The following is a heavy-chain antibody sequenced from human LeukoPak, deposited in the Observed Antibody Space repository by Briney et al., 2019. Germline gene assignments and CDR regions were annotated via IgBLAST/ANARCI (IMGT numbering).Heavy chain of an antibody. CDR2: IKQDGSEK. CDR1: GFTFSSYW. Sequence: GGSLRLSCAASGFTFSSYWMSWVRQAPGKGLEWVANIKQDGSEKYYVDSVKGRFTISRDNAKNSLYLQTNSLRAEDTAVYYCARVRFLEWLLDYFDYWGQGTLVTVSS. CDR3: ARVRFLEWLLDYFDY. D-gene: IGHD3-3*01. V-gene: IGHV3-7*04. J-gene: IGHJ4*02.